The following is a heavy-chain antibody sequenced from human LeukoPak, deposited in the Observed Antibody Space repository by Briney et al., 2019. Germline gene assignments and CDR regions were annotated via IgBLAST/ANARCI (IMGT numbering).Heavy chain of an antibody. D-gene: IGHD6-19*01. J-gene: IGHJ4*02. V-gene: IGHV5-51*01. CDR1: GYSFTTYW. Sequence: GESLKISCKGSGYSFTTYWIGWVRQMPGKGLEWMGVIYPGDSNTRYSPSFQGQVTISADKSISTAYLQWSSLKATDTAMYYCARHTSVAVAGFIDYWGQGTLVTVSS. CDR2: IYPGDSNT. CDR3: ARHTSVAVAGFIDY.